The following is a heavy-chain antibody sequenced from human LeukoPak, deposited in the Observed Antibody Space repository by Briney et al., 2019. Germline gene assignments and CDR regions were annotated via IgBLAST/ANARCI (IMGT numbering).Heavy chain of an antibody. CDR1: GFTFSSYS. CDR2: ISSSSSYI. V-gene: IGHV3-21*01. CDR3: ARAFLTSYSRVSDY. Sequence: PGGSLRLSCAASGFTFSSYSMNWVRQAPGKGLEWVSSISSSSSYIYYADSVKGRFTISRDNAKNSLYLQMNSLRTEDTAVYYCARAFLTSYSRVSDYWGQGTLVTVSS. D-gene: IGHD6-13*01. J-gene: IGHJ4*02.